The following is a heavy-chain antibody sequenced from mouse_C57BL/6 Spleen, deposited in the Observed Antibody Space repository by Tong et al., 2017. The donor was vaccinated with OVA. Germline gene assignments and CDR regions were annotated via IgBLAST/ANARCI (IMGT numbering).Heavy chain of an antibody. V-gene: IGHV1-81*01. J-gene: IGHJ2*01. CDR1: GYTFTSYG. Sequence: VQLQESGAELARPGASVKLSCKASGYTFTSYGISWVKQRTGQGLEWIGVINPNYGTTSYNQKFKGKATLTVDQSSSTAYMQLNSLTSEDSAVYYCAKRGASYYFDYWGQGTTLTVSS. CDR2: INPNYGTT. CDR3: AKRGASYYFDY.